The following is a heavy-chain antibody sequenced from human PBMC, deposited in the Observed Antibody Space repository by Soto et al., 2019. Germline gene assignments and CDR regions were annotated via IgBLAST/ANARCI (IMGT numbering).Heavy chain of an antibody. J-gene: IGHJ4*01. CDR2: ISSSSSTI. V-gene: IGHV3-48*02. CDR1: GFTFRSYN. Sequence: DVQLVESGGGLVQPGGSLRLSCAASGFTFRSYNMNWVRQAPGKGLDWLSYISSSSSTIYYADSVKGRFTISRDNAKNSLYLQLNSLRDDDTAMYYCARGGTIAVTTRGDYCGQGTLVTVSS. D-gene: IGHD4-17*01. CDR3: ARGGTIAVTTRGDY.